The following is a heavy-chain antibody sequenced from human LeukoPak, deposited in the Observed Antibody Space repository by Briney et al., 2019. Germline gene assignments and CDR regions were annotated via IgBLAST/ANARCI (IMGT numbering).Heavy chain of an antibody. J-gene: IGHJ4*02. CDR2: IKQDGSEK. V-gene: IGHV3-7*01. CDR1: GFTFSDYS. Sequence: GGSLRLSCAASGFTFSDYSMSWVRQPSGKGLEWVANIKQDGSEKFYVDSVKGRFTISRDNAENSLYLQMNSLRAEDTAVYYCPRRATVVTILDYWGQGTLVTVSS. CDR3: PRRATVVTILDY. D-gene: IGHD4-23*01.